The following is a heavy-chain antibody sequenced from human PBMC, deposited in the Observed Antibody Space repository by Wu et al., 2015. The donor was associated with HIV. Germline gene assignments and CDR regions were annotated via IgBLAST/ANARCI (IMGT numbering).Heavy chain of an antibody. V-gene: IGHV1-69*11. CDR3: ARDLWNYDLLTGYPRNGAFDL. CDR1: GGTFSSHA. Sequence: QLQLVQSGAEVKKPGSSVKVSCKASGGTFSSHAISWVRQAPGQGLEWMGRVIPILGTTNYAQKFQGRVTITADEFTSTAYIEVSSLRSEDTAVYFCARDLWNYDLLTGYPRNGAFDLWGRGTRVIVSS. J-gene: IGHJ3*01. D-gene: IGHD3-9*01. CDR2: VIPILGTT.